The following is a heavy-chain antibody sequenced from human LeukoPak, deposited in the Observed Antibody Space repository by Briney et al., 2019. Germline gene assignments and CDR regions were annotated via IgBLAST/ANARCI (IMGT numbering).Heavy chain of an antibody. CDR3: ARDGVAVAGTPDY. D-gene: IGHD6-19*01. V-gene: IGHV4-38-2*02. CDR2: IYHSGST. Sequence: SETLSLTCAVSGYSISSGYYWGWIRQPPGKGLEWIGSIYHSGSTYYNPSLKSRVTISVDTSKNQFSLKLSSVTAADTAVYYCARDGVAVAGTPDYWGQGTLVTASS. CDR1: GYSISSGYY. J-gene: IGHJ4*02.